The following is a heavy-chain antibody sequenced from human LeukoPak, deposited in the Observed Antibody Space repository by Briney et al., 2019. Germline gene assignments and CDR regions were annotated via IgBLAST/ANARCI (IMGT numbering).Heavy chain of an antibody. J-gene: IGHJ4*02. CDR3: ARDRGVLLWFGELLESLDY. CDR1: GYTFTSYY. V-gene: IGHV1-18*04. Sequence: ASVKVSCKASGYTFTSYYMHWVRQAPGQGLEWMGWISAYNGNTNYAQKLQGRVTMTTDTSTSTAYMELRSLRSDDTAVYYCARDRGVLLWFGELLESLDYWGQGTLVTVSS. CDR2: ISAYNGNT. D-gene: IGHD3-10*01.